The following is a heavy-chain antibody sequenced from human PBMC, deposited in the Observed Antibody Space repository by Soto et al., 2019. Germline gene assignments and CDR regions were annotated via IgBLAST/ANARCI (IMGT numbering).Heavy chain of an antibody. D-gene: IGHD1-26*01. Sequence: QVQLQESGPGLVKPSQTLSLTCSVSGGSISSGGYYWSWIRQHPEKGLEWIGYIYYSGSTNYNPSLKSRVIISVDTSSNPFPLDLRSVTAADTAIYYCARHSASWQWFDYWGQGTLVTVSS. J-gene: IGHJ5*01. V-gene: IGHV4-31*03. CDR3: ARHSASWQWFDY. CDR2: IYYSGST. CDR1: GGSISSGGYY.